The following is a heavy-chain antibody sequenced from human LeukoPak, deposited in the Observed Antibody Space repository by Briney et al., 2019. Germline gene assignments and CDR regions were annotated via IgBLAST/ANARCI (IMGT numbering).Heavy chain of an antibody. CDR2: INHSGST. CDR1: GGSFSGYY. D-gene: IGHD4-17*01. CDR3: ARLLTAVTSHAFDI. J-gene: IGHJ3*02. Sequence: SETLSLTCAVYGGSFSGYYWSWIRQPPGKGLEWIGEINHSGSTNYNPSLKSRVTISVDTSKNQFSLKLSSVTAADTAVYYCARLLTAVTSHAFDIWGQGTMVTVSS. V-gene: IGHV4-34*01.